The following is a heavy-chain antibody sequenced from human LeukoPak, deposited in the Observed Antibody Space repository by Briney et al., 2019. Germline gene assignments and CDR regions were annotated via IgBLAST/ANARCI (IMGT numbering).Heavy chain of an antibody. Sequence: GGSLRLSCGGSEFTFSNYAMSWVRQAPGKVMEWVSTISGSGADTYYADSMKGRFTVSGDNSKNTLYLHMNSLRAEDTAVYYCAKNSYSGAVSLWDFWGQGAMVTVSS. CDR2: ISGSGADT. CDR1: EFTFSNYA. V-gene: IGHV3-23*01. D-gene: IGHD1-26*01. J-gene: IGHJ3*01. CDR3: AKNSYSGAVSLWDF.